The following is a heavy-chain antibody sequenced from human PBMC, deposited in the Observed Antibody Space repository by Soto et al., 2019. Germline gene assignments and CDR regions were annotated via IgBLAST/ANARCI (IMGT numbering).Heavy chain of an antibody. Sequence: SETLSLTCAVYGGSFSGYYWSWIRQPPGKGLEWIGEINHSGSTNYNPSLKSRVTISVDTSKNQFSLKLSSVTAADTAVYYCARGHSSYDYVWGSYRIGVWFDPWGQGTLVTAPQ. J-gene: IGHJ5*02. CDR3: ARGHSSYDYVWGSYRIGVWFDP. CDR1: GGSFSGYY. V-gene: IGHV4-34*01. CDR2: INHSGST. D-gene: IGHD3-16*02.